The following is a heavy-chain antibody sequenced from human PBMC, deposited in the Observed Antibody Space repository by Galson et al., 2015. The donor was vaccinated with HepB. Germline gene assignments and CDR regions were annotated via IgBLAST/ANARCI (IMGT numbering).Heavy chain of an antibody. CDR1: GYTFTSYD. J-gene: IGHJ6*02. CDR3: ATVFYRGRIGGMDV. CDR2: MNPNSGNT. Sequence: SVKVSCKASGYTFTSYDINWVRQATGQGLEWMGWMNPNSGNTGYAQKFQGRVTMTRNTSISTAYMELSSLRSEDTAVYYCATVFYRGRIGGMDVWGQGTTVTVSS. D-gene: IGHD4-11*01. V-gene: IGHV1-8*01.